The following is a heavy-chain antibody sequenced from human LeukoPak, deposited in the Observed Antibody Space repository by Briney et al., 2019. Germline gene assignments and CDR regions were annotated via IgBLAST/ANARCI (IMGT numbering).Heavy chain of an antibody. V-gene: IGHV1-69*05. D-gene: IGHD3-22*01. CDR2: IIPIFGTA. J-gene: IGHJ6*03. CDR1: GGTFSSYA. CDR3: VKVEAYYYDSSGYRPDYYYYYMDV. Sequence: GASVKVSCKASGGTFSSYAISWVRQAPGQGLEWMGGIIPIFGTANYAQKFQGRVTITTDESTSTAYMELSSLRSEDTAVYYCVKVEAYYYDSSGYRPDYYYYYMDVWGKGTTVTVSS.